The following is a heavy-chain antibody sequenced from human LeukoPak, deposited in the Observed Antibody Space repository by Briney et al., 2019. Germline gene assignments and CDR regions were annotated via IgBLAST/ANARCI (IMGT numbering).Heavy chain of an antibody. J-gene: IGHJ4*02. CDR3: AKDGGGPLD. CDR1: GFALRTSW. CDR2: IKEDGSEK. D-gene: IGHD4-23*01. V-gene: IGHV3-7*01. Sequence: PGGSLRLSCAASGFALRTSWMSWVRQAPGKGLEWVANIKEDGSEKNYVDSVKGRFTISRDNAENSLDLQMNSLRAKDTAVYYCAKDGGGPLDWGQGTLVTVSS.